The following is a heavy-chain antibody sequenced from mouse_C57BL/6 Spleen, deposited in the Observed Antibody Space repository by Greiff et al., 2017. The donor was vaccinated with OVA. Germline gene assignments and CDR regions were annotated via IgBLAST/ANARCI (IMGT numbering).Heavy chain of an antibody. Sequence: QVQLQQSGAELVKPGASVKLSCKASGYTFTEYTIHWVKQRSGQGLEWIGWFYPGSGSIKYNEKFKDKATLTADKSSSTVYMELSRLTSEDSAVYFCARHEEGGDGYYHWYFDVWGTGTTVTVSS. CDR3: ARHEEGGDGYYHWYFDV. D-gene: IGHD2-3*01. V-gene: IGHV1-62-2*01. CDR2: FYPGSGSI. J-gene: IGHJ1*03. CDR1: GYTFTEYT.